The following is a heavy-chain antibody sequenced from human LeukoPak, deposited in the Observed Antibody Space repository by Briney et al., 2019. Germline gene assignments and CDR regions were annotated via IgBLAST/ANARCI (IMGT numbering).Heavy chain of an antibody. CDR1: GFTFSSYA. CDR3: ARRRHSSSPDY. J-gene: IGHJ4*02. D-gene: IGHD6-6*01. CDR2: ISYDGSNK. Sequence: PGRSLRLSCAASGFTFSSYAMHWVRQAPGKGLEWVAVISYDGSNKYYADSVKGRFTISRDNSKNTLYLQMNSLRAEDTAVYYCARRRHSSSPDYWGQGTLVTVSS. V-gene: IGHV3-30-3*01.